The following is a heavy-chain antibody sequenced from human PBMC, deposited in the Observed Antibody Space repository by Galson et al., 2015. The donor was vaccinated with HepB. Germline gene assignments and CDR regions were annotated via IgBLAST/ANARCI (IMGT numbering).Heavy chain of an antibody. CDR2: ISSSSSYI. Sequence: SLRLSCAASGFTFSSYSMNWVRQAPGKGLEWVSSISSSSSYIYYADSVKGRFTISRDNAKNSLYLQMNSLRAEDTAVYYCARDRGIAVAGTNWGQGTLVTVSS. V-gene: IGHV3-21*01. J-gene: IGHJ4*02. CDR3: ARDRGIAVAGTN. D-gene: IGHD6-19*01. CDR1: GFTFSSYS.